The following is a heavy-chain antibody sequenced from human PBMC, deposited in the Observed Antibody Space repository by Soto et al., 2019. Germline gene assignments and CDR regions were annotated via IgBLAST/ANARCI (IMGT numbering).Heavy chain of an antibody. Sequence: SETLSLTCSVSGGSVSSGSYYWSWIRQSPGRGLEWIGHIFYSGSTNYNPALKSRVTISVDTSKNQFSLKLSSVTAADTAVYYCARGIAVAGAYYYYYGMDVWGQGTTVTVSS. D-gene: IGHD6-19*01. CDR3: ARGIAVAGAYYYYYGMDV. CDR2: IFYSGST. V-gene: IGHV4-61*01. CDR1: GGSVSSGSYY. J-gene: IGHJ6*02.